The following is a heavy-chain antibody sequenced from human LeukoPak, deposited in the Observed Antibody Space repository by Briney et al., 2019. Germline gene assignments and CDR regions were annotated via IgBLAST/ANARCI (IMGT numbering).Heavy chain of an antibody. CDR3: ARTDSSGWYDSYWYFDL. J-gene: IGHJ2*01. Sequence: PSETLSLTCTVSGGSISSYYWSWIRQPPGKGLEWIGYIYYSGSTNYNPSLKSRVTISVDTSKNQFSLKLSSVTAADTAVYYCARTDSSGWYDSYWYFDLWGRGTLVTVSS. V-gene: IGHV4-59*01. CDR1: GGSISSYY. D-gene: IGHD6-19*01. CDR2: IYYSGST.